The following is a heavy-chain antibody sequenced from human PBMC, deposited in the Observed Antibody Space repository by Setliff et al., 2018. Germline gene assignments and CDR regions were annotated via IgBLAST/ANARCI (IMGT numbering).Heavy chain of an antibody. CDR3: ARDPHFDS. CDR1: GFTFSSYW. Sequence: LRLSCAASGFTFSSYWMNWVRQAPGKGLEWVANIKQDGSVKNYVDSVKGRFSISRDNTKNSLYLQMNSLRAEDTAVYYCARDPHFDSWGQGTLVTVSS. V-gene: IGHV3-7*01. CDR2: IKQDGSVK. J-gene: IGHJ4*02.